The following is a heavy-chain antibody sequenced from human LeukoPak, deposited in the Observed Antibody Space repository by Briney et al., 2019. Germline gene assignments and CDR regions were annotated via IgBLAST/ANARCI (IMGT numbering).Heavy chain of an antibody. CDR2: INPNSGGT. V-gene: IGHV1-2*02. CDR1: GYTFTGYY. CDR3: ARDDVSTYYYDTSGYPRDY. D-gene: IGHD3-22*01. Sequence: ASVKVSCKASGYTFTGYYMHWVRQAPGQGLEWMGWINPNSGGTNYAQKFQGRVTMTRDTSISTAYMELSRLRSDDTAVYYCARDDVSTYYYDTSGYPRDYWGQGTLVTVSP. J-gene: IGHJ4*02.